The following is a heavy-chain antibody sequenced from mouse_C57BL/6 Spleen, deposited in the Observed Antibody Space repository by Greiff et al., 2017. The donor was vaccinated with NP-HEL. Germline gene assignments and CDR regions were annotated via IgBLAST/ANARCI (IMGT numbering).Heavy chain of an antibody. CDR2: IYPRDGST. V-gene: IGHV1-78*01. D-gene: IGHD1-1*01. CDR3: ARDYYGSSWAWFAY. Sequence: VKLMESDAELVKPGASVKISCKVSGYTFTDHTIHWMKQRPEQGLEWIGYIYPRDGSTKYNEKFKGKATLTADKSSSTAYMQLNSLTSEDSAVYFCARDYYGSSWAWFAYWGKGTLVTVSA. CDR1: GYTFTDHT. J-gene: IGHJ3*01.